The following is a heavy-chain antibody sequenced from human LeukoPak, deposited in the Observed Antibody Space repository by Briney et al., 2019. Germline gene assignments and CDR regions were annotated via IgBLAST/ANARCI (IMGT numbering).Heavy chain of an antibody. CDR2: FSGRGGST. V-gene: IGHV3-23*01. CDR1: GFTFSSYA. CDR3: ARSGFNRFDY. Sequence: GGPLRLSCAASGFTFSSYAMSWVRQAPGKGLEWVSAFSGRGGSTYYADSVKGRFTISRDNSKNTLYLQMNSLRAEDTAVYYCARSGFNRFDYWGQGTLVTVSS. D-gene: IGHD5-24*01. J-gene: IGHJ4*02.